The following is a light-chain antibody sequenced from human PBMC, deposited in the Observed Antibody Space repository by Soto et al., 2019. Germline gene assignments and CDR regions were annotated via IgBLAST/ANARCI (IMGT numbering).Light chain of an antibody. Sequence: DIQMTQSPSTLSASVGDSVTITCRASQSISTWLAWYQQKPGKAPKLLIYKASSLESGVPSRFSGSGSGTEFTLTISSLQPDDSATYYCQQYINRWTFGQGTKVDIK. J-gene: IGKJ1*01. CDR2: KAS. CDR3: QQYINRWT. V-gene: IGKV1-5*03. CDR1: QSISTW.